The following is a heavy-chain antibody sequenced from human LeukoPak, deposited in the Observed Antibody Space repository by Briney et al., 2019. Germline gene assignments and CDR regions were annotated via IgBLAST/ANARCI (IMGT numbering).Heavy chain of an antibody. CDR1: GFTVSSNY. Sequence: GGSLRLSCAASGFTVSSNYMSWVHQAPGKGLEWVSVIYSGGSTYYADSVKGRFTISRDNSKNTLYLQMNSLRAEDTAVYYCASSVNRNYYYGMDVWGQGTTVTVSS. J-gene: IGHJ6*02. V-gene: IGHV3-66*01. D-gene: IGHD1-14*01. CDR2: IYSGGST. CDR3: ASSVNRNYYYGMDV.